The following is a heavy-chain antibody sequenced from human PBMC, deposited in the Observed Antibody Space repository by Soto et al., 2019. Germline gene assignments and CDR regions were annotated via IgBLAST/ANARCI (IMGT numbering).Heavy chain of an antibody. Sequence: PGGSLRLSCAASGFTFSSYGMHWVRQAPGKGLEWVAVISYDGSNKYYADSVKGRFTISRDNSKNTLYLQMNSLRAEDTAVYYCARDQYYYGSGSYSNDAFDIWGQGTMVTVSS. CDR1: GFTFSSYG. CDR2: ISYDGSNK. CDR3: ARDQYYYGSGSYSNDAFDI. D-gene: IGHD3-10*01. J-gene: IGHJ3*02. V-gene: IGHV3-30*03.